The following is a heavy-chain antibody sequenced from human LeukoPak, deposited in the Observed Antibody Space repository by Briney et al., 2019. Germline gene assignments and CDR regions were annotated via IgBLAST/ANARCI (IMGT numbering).Heavy chain of an antibody. CDR3: ARLPRVNDYGDY. Sequence: PGGSLRLSCAASGFTFSSYEMNWVRQAPGKGLEWVSYISSSGSTIYDADSVKGRFTISRDNAKNSLYLQMNSLRAEDTAVYYCARLPRVNDYGDYWGQGTLVTVSS. J-gene: IGHJ4*02. CDR1: GFTFSSYE. CDR2: ISSSGSTI. V-gene: IGHV3-48*03. D-gene: IGHD4-23*01.